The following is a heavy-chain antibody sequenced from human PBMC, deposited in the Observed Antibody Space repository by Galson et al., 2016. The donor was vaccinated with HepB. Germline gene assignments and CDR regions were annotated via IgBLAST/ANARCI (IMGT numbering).Heavy chain of an antibody. D-gene: IGHD5/OR15-5a*01. CDR3: AKFLYEQDY. CDR2: ISYDGSNK. Sequence: SLRLSCAASGFTFSSYSMHWVRQAPGKGLEWVAVISYDGSNKYYADSVKGRFTISRDNSKNTLYLQMNSLRAEDTAVYYCAKFLYEQDYWGQGTLVTVSS. J-gene: IGHJ4*02. CDR1: GFTFSSYS. V-gene: IGHV3-30*18.